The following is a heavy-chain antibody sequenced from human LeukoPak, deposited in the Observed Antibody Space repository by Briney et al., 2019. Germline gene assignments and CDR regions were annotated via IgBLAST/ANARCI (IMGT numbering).Heavy chain of an antibody. CDR1: GYTFTTYA. CDR3: ARAYCGGDCYNDY. Sequence: GASVKVSCKASGYTFTTYAIHWVCQAPGQGLEWMGWINVGNANTRYSQKFQGRVTITRDTSASTAYIEMSSLRSEDTAVYYCARAYCGGDCYNDYWGQGTLVTVSS. V-gene: IGHV1-3*01. J-gene: IGHJ4*02. CDR2: INVGNANT. D-gene: IGHD2-21*02.